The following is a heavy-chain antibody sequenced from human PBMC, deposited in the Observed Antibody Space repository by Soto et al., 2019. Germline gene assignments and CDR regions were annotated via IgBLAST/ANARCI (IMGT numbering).Heavy chain of an antibody. CDR2: IIPISGTT. CDR1: GGPFSNYA. V-gene: IGHV1-69*01. J-gene: IGHJ3*02. CDR3: ARLPSVLPVVDM. Sequence: QVHLVQSGAEVKKPGSSVKVSCQASGGPFSNYALSWVRQAPGHGLEWMGGIIPISGTTDYAQKFQARVTITADESTNTAYMELSSLRADDTAVYHCARLPSVLPVVDMWGQGTLVTVSS.